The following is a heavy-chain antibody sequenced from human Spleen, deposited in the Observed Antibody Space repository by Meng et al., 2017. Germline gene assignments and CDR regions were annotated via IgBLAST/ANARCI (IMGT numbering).Heavy chain of an antibody. CDR1: GGSFSGYY. V-gene: IGHV4-34*01. D-gene: IGHD3-16*01. Sequence: QVQLQQWGAGLLKPSETLSLTCAVYGGSFSGYYWSWIRQPPGKGLEWIGEINHSGSTNYNPSLKSRVTISVDTSKNQFSLKLSSVTAADTAVYYCAKVSEGIWGGFDLWGRGTLVTVSS. CDR3: AKVSEGIWGGFDL. J-gene: IGHJ2*01. CDR2: INHSGST.